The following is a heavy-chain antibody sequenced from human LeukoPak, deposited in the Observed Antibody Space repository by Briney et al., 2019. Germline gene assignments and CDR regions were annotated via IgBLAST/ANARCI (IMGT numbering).Heavy chain of an antibody. D-gene: IGHD2-2*01. J-gene: IGHJ3*02. V-gene: IGHV4-59*01. CDR3: ARSGCSSTSCYGFDI. Sequence: SETLSLTCTVSGGSISSYYWSWIRQPPGKGLEWIGYIYYSGSTNYNPSLKSRVTISVDTSKNQFSLKLTSVTAADTAVYYCARSGCSSTSCYGFDIWGQRTMVTVSS. CDR2: IYYSGST. CDR1: GGSISSYY.